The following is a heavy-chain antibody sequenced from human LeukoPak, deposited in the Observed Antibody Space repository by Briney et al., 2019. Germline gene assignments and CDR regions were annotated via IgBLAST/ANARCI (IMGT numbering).Heavy chain of an antibody. CDR2: ISYDGSNK. J-gene: IGHJ4*02. CDR3: ARDGNPVAYDFWSGFDY. D-gene: IGHD3-3*01. CDR1: GFTFSFFG. V-gene: IGHV3-30*19. Sequence: GGSLRLSCAASGFTFSFFGVHWVRQAPGKGLEWVAVISYDGSNKYYADSVKGRFTISRDNSKNTLYLQMNSPRAEDTAVYYCARDGNPVAYDFWSGFDYWGQGTLVTVSS.